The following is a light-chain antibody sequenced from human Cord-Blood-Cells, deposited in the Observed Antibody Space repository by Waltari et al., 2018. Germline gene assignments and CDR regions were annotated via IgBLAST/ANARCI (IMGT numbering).Light chain of an antibody. J-gene: IGKJ2*01. Sequence: EIVLTQSPATLSLSPGERATLSCRASQSVSSYLAWYQQKPGQAPRLLIYDASTRASGIPARFSGSGSVTDVTRTISSLEPDDFAVDYCQQRSNWPPMYTFGQVIKLEIK. CDR1: QSVSSY. CDR3: QQRSNWPPMYT. V-gene: IGKV3-11*01. CDR2: DAS.